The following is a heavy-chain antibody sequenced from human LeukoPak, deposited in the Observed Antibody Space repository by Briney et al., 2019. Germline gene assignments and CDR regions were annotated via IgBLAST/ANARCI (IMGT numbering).Heavy chain of an antibody. D-gene: IGHD3-9*01. J-gene: IGHJ4*02. CDR3: ASISTPTFDY. V-gene: IGHV3-21*01. CDR1: GFTFSSYT. CDR2: ISSGSSYI. Sequence: GGSLRLSCAASGFTFSSYTMNWVRQAPGKGLEWVSSISSGSSYIYYADSVKGRFTISRDNAKNSLYLQMNSLRAEDTAVYYCASISTPTFDYWGQGTLVTVSS.